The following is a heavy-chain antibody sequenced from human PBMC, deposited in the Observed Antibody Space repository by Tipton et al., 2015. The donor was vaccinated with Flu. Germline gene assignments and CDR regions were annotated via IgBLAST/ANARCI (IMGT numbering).Heavy chain of an antibody. V-gene: IGHV4-61*02. CDR3: ARRTFSNYVSNPKNWFDR. Sequence: TLSLTCTVSGDSISRGSYYYNWIRQPAGEGLEWIGRIYTNANTNYKASLKSRVTISIDRSRNQVSLRLTSVTAADTAVYFCARRTFSNYVSNPKNWFDRWGRGTLVTVSS. CDR2: IYTNANT. D-gene: IGHD4-11*01. CDR1: GDSISRGSYY. J-gene: IGHJ5*02.